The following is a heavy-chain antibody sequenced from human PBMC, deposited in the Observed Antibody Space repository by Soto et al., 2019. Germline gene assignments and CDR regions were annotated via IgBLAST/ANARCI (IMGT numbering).Heavy chain of an antibody. V-gene: IGHV3-9*01. J-gene: IGHJ1*01. CDR1: GFTFDDYA. Sequence: GGSLRLSCAASGFTFDDYAMHWVRQVPGKGLEWVSGINWNSGSIGYGDSVKGRFAVSRDNAKNSLHLQMNSLSAEDTAFYYCVKDESINWYSGHFRHWGQGTLVTVSS. CDR2: INWNSGSI. D-gene: IGHD6-13*01. CDR3: VKDESINWYSGHFRH.